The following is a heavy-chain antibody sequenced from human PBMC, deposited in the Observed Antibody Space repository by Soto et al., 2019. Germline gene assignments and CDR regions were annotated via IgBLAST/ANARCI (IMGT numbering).Heavy chain of an antibody. V-gene: IGHV4-59*08. CDR1: GASISSYY. D-gene: IGHD6-6*01. Sequence: PSETLSLTCTVSGASISSYYWTWIRQPPGKRLEWIGYIYYSGSTNYDPSLKSRVTISVDTSKNQFSLKLTSVTAADTAVYYCAGDSSSSRFFYWGQGTLVTVSS. J-gene: IGHJ4*02. CDR2: IYYSGST. CDR3: AGDSSSSRFFY.